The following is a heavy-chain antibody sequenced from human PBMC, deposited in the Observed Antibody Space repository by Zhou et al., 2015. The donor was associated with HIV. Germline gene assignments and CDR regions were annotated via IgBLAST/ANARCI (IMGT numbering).Heavy chain of an antibody. CDR1: GGTFSSYT. D-gene: IGHD4-23*01. V-gene: IGHV1-18*01. CDR3: ARDRPMTTVVTPADY. Sequence: QVQLVQSGAEVKKPGSSVKVSCKASGGTFSSYTISWVRQAPGQGLEWMGRISAYNGNTNYAQKLQGRVTMTTDTSTSTAYMELRSLRSDDTAVYYCARDRPMTTVVTPADYWGQGTLVTVSS. J-gene: IGHJ4*02. CDR2: ISAYNGNT.